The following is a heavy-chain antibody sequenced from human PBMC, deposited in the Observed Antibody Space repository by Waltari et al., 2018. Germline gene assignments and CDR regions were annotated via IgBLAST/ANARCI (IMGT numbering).Heavy chain of an antibody. J-gene: IGHJ2*01. CDR1: GYSIIIVYY. CDR2: IYHSGST. CDR3: ARHPEQLVGYWYFDL. D-gene: IGHD6-6*01. Sequence: QVQLQESGPGLVKPSETLSLPSYVPGYSIIIVYYWGWIRQPPGKGLEWIGSIYHSGSTYQNPSLKSRLTISLDTSKNQFSLKLSSVTAADTAVFYCARHPEQLVGYWYFDLWGRGTLVTVSS. V-gene: IGHV4-38-2*01.